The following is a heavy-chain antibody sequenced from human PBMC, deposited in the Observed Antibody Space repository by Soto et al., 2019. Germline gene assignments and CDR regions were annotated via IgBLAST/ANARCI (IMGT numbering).Heavy chain of an antibody. D-gene: IGHD1-26*01. CDR1: GYTFTRYD. CDR2: MNPNSGNT. V-gene: IGHV1-8*01. J-gene: IGHJ6*02. Sequence: ASVTVSCKASGYTFTRYDINWVRQATGQGLEWMGWMNPNSGNTGYAQKFQGRVTMTRDTSISTAYMELSSLRSEDTAVYYCARQWELSGYYYGMDVWGQGTTVTVSS. CDR3: ARQWELSGYYYGMDV.